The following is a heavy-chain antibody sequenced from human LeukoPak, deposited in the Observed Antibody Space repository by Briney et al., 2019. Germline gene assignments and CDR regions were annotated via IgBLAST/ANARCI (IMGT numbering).Heavy chain of an antibody. CDR2: INNDGSSA. CDR3: ARRGTGHGMDV. J-gene: IGHJ6*02. V-gene: IGHV3-74*01. Sequence: GGSLRLSCAASGFTFNNYWIHWVRQVPGKGLVWVSRINNDGSSAGYVDSVKGRFTISRDNAKNTLFLQMNSLRAEDTAVYYCARRGTGHGMDVWGQGTTVIVSS. D-gene: IGHD1-1*01. CDR1: GFTFNNYW.